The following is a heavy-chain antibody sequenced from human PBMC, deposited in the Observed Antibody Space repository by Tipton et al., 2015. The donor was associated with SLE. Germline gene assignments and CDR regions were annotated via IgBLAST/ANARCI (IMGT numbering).Heavy chain of an antibody. CDR2: IYYSGST. CDR1: GGSISRYY. CDR3: ACCTDALYWYFDL. J-gene: IGHJ2*01. V-gene: IGHV4-59*01. D-gene: IGHD2-8*01. Sequence: TLSLTCTVSGGSISRYYWSWIRQPPGKGLEWVGYIYYSGSTNYNPSLKSRVTISVDTSKNQFSPKLSSVTAADTAVYYCACCTDALYWYFDLWGRGTLVTVSS.